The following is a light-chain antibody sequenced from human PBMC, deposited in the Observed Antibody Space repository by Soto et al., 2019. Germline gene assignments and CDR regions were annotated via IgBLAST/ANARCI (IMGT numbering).Light chain of an antibody. V-gene: IGLV2-14*01. Sequence: QSALTQPASVSGSPGQSITISCTGTSSDVGGYNYVSWYQQHPGKAPKLMIYDVSNRPSGVSNRFSGSKSGNTASLTISGRQAEDEADYYCSSYTSSSTVVFGGGTKLTAL. CDR2: DVS. CDR3: SSYTSSSTVV. CDR1: SSDVGGYNY. J-gene: IGLJ2*01.